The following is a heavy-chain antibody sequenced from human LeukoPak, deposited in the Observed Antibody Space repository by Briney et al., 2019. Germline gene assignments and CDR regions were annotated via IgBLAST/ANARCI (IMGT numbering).Heavy chain of an antibody. D-gene: IGHD3-10*01. CDR1: GGSINISNYY. J-gene: IGHJ4*02. CDR3: ATSRGSDGSGNY. Sequence: KPSETPSLTCTVSGGSINISNYYWGWIRQPPGKGLECIGNIHYSGIIFYNPSFKSRVTFSVDTSKNYFSLKLSSVTAADTAVYYCATSRGSDGSGNYWGQGTLVTVSS. V-gene: IGHV4-39*02. CDR2: IHYSGII.